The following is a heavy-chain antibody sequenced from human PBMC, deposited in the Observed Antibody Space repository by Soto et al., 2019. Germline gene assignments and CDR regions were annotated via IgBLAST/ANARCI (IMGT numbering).Heavy chain of an antibody. D-gene: IGHD6-13*01. V-gene: IGHV1-2*04. J-gene: IGHJ6*03. CDR3: ARASIAAAGSHYYYYYMDV. CDR2: INPNSGGT. CDR1: GYTFTGYY. Sequence: ASVKVSCKASGYTFTGYYMHWVRQAPGQGLEWMGWINPNSGGTNYAQKFQGWVTMTRDTSISTAYMELSRLRSDDTAVYYCARASIAAAGSHYYYYYMDVWGKGTTVTVSS.